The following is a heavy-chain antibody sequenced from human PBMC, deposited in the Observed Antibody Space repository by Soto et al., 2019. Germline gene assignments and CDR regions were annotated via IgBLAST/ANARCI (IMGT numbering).Heavy chain of an antibody. Sequence: EVQLLESGGGLVQPGGSLRLCCAASGFTFSSYAMSWVRQAPGKGLEWVSAISGSGGSTYYADSVKGRFTISRDNSKNTLYLQMNSLRAEDTAVYYCASAAREYYYYGMDVWGQGTTVTVSS. CDR1: GFTFSSYA. CDR2: ISGSGGST. J-gene: IGHJ6*02. CDR3: ASAAREYYYYGMDV. V-gene: IGHV3-23*01.